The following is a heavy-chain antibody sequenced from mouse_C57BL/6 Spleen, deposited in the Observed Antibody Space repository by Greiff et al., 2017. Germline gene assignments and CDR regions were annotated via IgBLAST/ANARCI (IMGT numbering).Heavy chain of an antibody. J-gene: IGHJ4*01. CDR3: AIDYDYDGYYYAMDY. CDR1: GYTFTSYW. D-gene: IGHD2-4*01. V-gene: IGHV1-74*01. CDR2: IHPSDSDT. Sequence: QVHVKQPGAELVKPGASVKVSCKASGYTFTSYWMHWVKQRPGQGLEWIGRIHPSDSDTNYNQKFKGKATLTVDKSSSTAYMQLSSLTSEDSAVYYCAIDYDYDGYYYAMDYWGQGTSVTVSS.